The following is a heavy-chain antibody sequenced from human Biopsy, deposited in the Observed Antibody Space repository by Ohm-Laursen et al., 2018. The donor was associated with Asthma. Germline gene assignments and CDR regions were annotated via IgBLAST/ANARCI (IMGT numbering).Heavy chain of an antibody. J-gene: IGHJ4*02. CDR2: VYWTGST. CDR1: GGSISSLY. D-gene: IGHD6-19*01. V-gene: IGHV4-59*07. Sequence: PSDTLSLTCRVYGGSISSLYWSWIRQSPEKGLEWMGYVYWTGSTNYNPSLRSRITMSVDTSKNRMFLELTSVTAADTAIYYCVRAVRNEQWLAPFDYWGQGKPVTVSS. CDR3: VRAVRNEQWLAPFDY.